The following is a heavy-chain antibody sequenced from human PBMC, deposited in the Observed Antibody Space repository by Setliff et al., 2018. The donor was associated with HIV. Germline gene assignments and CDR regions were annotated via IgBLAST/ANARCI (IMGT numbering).Heavy chain of an antibody. D-gene: IGHD3-3*01. CDR1: GFIFSDYS. V-gene: IGHV3-23*01. CDR2: ISGSGSTT. Sequence: GGSLRLSCAASGFIFSDYSMNWVRQAPGKGLQWVSSISGSGSTTNYADSVKGRFTISRDNSKNTLYLQMSSLRAEDTAVYYCAKDRLEWLAPDGFDIWGLGTMVTVS. CDR3: AKDRLEWLAPDGFDI. J-gene: IGHJ3*02.